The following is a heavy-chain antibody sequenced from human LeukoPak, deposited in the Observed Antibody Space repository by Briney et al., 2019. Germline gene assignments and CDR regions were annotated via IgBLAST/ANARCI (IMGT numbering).Heavy chain of an antibody. D-gene: IGHD3-10*01. J-gene: IGHJ4*02. CDR2: IYTSGST. CDR3: ARGPPLVWFGELFLDY. Sequence: SETLSLTCTVSGGSISSGSYYWSWIRQPAGKGLEWIGRIYTSGSTYYNPSLKSRVTISVDTSKNQFSLKLSSVTAADTAVYYCARGPPLVWFGELFLDYWGQGTLVTVSS. V-gene: IGHV4-61*02. CDR1: GGSISSGSYY.